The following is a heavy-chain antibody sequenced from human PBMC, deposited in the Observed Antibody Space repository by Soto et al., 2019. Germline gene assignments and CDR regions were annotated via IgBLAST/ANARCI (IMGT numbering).Heavy chain of an antibody. D-gene: IGHD1-26*01. CDR1: GFIFSGYA. Sequence: GSLKLSYFGSGFIFSGYAMHWVRQAPGKGLEWVSTVSDSGASTYYAHSVKGRFTVSRDNSNNMLSLEMDSLRAEDTALYFCAKDARRTGLVGQWVDSGQGTLVTVSS. CDR2: VSDSGAST. V-gene: IGHV3-23*01. J-gene: IGHJ4*02. CDR3: AKDARRTGLVGQWVD.